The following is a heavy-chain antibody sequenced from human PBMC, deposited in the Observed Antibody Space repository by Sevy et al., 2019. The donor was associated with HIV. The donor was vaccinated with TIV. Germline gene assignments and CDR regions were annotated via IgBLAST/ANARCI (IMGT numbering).Heavy chain of an antibody. CDR1: GGSISAYY. CDR2: IYYTRST. V-gene: IGHV4-59*01. D-gene: IGHD5-12*01. CDR3: ARAPPVRSGDDSLNWFDP. Sequence: SQTLSLTCTVSGGSISAYYWSWIRQPPGKGLEYIGDIYYTRSTYYNPSLKSRVTISVDTSKNQFSLKLRSVTAVDTAVYYCARAPPVRSGDDSLNWFDPWGQGTLVTVSS. J-gene: IGHJ5*02.